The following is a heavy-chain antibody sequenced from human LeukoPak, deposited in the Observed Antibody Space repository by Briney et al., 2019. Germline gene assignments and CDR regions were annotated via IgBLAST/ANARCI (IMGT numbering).Heavy chain of an antibody. D-gene: IGHD3-22*01. CDR3: ARDDTYYCDSSGYYYGGQFDP. CDR1: GGSISSGSYY. V-gene: IGHV4-61*02. J-gene: IGHJ5*02. Sequence: PSETLSLTCTVSGGSISSGSYYWSWIRQPAGKGLEWIGRIYTSGSTNYNPSLKSRVTISVDTSKNQFSLKLSSVTAADTAVYYCARDDTYYCDSSGYYYGGQFDPWGQGTLVTVSS. CDR2: IYTSGST.